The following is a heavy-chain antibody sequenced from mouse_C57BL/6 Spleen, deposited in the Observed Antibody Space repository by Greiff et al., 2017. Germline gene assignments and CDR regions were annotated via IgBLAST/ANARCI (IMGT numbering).Heavy chain of an antibody. Sequence: EVQRVESGPELVKPGASVKMSCKASGYTFTDYNMHWVKQSHGKSLEWIGYINPNNGGTSYNQKFKGKATLTVNKSSSTAYMELRSLTSEDSAVYYCVSLYYGNYYFDYWGQGTTLTVSS. D-gene: IGHD2-1*01. CDR2: INPNNGGT. V-gene: IGHV1-22*01. CDR1: GYTFTDYN. CDR3: VSLYYGNYYFDY. J-gene: IGHJ2*01.